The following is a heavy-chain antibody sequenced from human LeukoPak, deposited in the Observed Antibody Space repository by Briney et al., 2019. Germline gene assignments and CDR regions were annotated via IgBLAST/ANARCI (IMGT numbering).Heavy chain of an antibody. CDR1: GFTFSSYW. CDR3: ARGRGMAEKNYYFDY. V-gene: IGHV3-7*01. J-gene: IGHJ4*02. D-gene: IGHD3-16*01. Sequence: GGSLRLSCAASGFTFSSYWMSWVRQAPGKGLEWVANIKQDGSEKYYVDSVKGRFTISRDNAKNSLYLQMNSLRAEDTAVYYCARGRGMAEKNYYFDYWGQGTLVTVSS. CDR2: IKQDGSEK.